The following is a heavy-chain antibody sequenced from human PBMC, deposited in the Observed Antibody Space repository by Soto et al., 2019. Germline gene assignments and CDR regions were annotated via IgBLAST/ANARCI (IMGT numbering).Heavy chain of an antibody. CDR2: IIPILGIA. V-gene: IGHV1-69*02. J-gene: IGHJ4*02. Sequence: QVQLVQSGAEVKKPGSSVKVSCKASGGTFSSYTISWVRQAPGQGLEWMGRIIPILGIANYAQKFQGRVTITASKSTSTAYMELSSLRSEDTAVYYCASDPSVTVVRGAYFDYWGQGTLVTVSS. CDR1: GGTFSSYT. D-gene: IGHD3-10*01. CDR3: ASDPSVTVVRGAYFDY.